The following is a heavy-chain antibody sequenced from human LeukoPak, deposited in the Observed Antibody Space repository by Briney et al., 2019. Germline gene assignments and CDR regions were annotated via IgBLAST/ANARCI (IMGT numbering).Heavy chain of an antibody. CDR2: INHSGST. CDR1: GGSFRGYF. D-gene: IGHD1-1*01. V-gene: IGHV4-34*01. J-gene: IGHJ4*02. Sequence: SETLSLTCAVYGGSFRGYFWSWVRQPPGKGLEWIGEINHSGSTNYNPSLKSRVTTSVDTSKNQFSLKLSSVTAADTAVYYCARNGNKTERNFDYWGQGTLVTVSS. CDR3: ARNGNKTERNFDY.